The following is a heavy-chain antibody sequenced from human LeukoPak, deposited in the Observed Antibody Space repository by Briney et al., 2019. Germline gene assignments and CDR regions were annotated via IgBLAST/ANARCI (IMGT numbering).Heavy chain of an antibody. Sequence: GGSLSLSCAASGLTFSSYGMHWVRQARGKGLEWVAFIRYDGSNKYYADSVKGRFTISRDNSKNTLYLQMNSLRAEDTAVYYCAKGDVGGGYFDYWGQGTLVTVSS. J-gene: IGHJ4*02. V-gene: IGHV3-30*02. CDR2: IRYDGSNK. D-gene: IGHD3-10*01. CDR3: AKGDVGGGYFDY. CDR1: GLTFSSYG.